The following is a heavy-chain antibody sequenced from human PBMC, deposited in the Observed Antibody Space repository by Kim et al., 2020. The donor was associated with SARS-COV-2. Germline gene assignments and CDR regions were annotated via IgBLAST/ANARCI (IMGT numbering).Heavy chain of an antibody. CDR3: ARGQPYGAGRPIS. J-gene: IGHJ4*02. D-gene: IGHD4-17*01. V-gene: IGHV4-34*01. Sequence: TPSLKSRVTISVDTSKNQFSLKLSSVTAADTAVYYCARGQPYGAGRPISWGQGTLVTVSS.